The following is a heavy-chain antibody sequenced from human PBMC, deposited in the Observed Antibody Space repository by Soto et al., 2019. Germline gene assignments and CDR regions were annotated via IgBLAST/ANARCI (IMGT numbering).Heavy chain of an antibody. D-gene: IGHD2-2*01. CDR2: IYYSGST. CDR3: AVMHQDDRLVDDY. V-gene: IGHV4-39*01. J-gene: IGHJ4*02. Sequence: SETLSLTCTVSGGSISSSSYYWGWIRQPPGKGLEWIGSIYYSGSTYYNPSLKSRVTISVDTSKNQFSLKLSSVTAADTAVYYCAVMHQDDRLVDDYWGQGTLVTVSS. CDR1: GGSISSSSYY.